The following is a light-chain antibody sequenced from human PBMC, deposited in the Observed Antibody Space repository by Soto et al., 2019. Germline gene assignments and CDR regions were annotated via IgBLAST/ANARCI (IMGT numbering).Light chain of an antibody. J-gene: IGLJ2*01. Sequence: QSVLTQPPSVSAAPGQKVTISCSGSNSNIGNNYVSWYQQLPGTAPKLLIYDNNKRPSGIPDRFSGSKSGTSATLGITGLQTGDEADYYCGTWDSSLSAVVFGGGIKLTVL. CDR1: NSNIGNNY. V-gene: IGLV1-51*01. CDR2: DNN. CDR3: GTWDSSLSAVV.